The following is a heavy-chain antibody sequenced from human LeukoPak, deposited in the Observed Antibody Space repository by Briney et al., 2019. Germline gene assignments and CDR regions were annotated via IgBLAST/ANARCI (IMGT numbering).Heavy chain of an antibody. D-gene: IGHD6-13*01. J-gene: IGHJ4*02. Sequence: GGSLRLSCAASGVTLSSYAMSWARQAPGKGLEWVSGISSSGSGGNTYYADSVKGRFTISRDNSKNSLYLQMNSLRVEDTAVYYCARDRAAAGIFDYWGQGILVTVSS. CDR2: ISSSGSGGNT. V-gene: IGHV3-23*01. CDR1: GVTLSSYA. CDR3: ARDRAAAGIFDY.